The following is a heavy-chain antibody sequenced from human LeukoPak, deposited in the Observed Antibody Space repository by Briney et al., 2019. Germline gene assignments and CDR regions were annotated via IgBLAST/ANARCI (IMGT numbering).Heavy chain of an antibody. J-gene: IGHJ4*02. CDR3: ARDPYYYDSSGYYNY. V-gene: IGHV1-69*05. D-gene: IGHD3-22*01. CDR1: GGTFSSYA. Sequence: SVKVSCKASGGTFSSYAISWVRQTPGQGLEWMGGIIPIFGTANYAQKFQGRVTITTDESTSTAYMELSSLRSEDTAVYYCARDPYYYDSSGYYNYWGQGTLVTVSS. CDR2: IIPIFGTA.